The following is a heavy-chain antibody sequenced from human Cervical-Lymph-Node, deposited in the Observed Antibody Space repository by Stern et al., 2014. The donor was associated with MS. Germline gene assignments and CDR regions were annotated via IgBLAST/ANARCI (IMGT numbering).Heavy chain of an antibody. J-gene: IGHJ4*02. CDR3: ARSGGATDFDL. D-gene: IGHD3-16*01. Sequence: VHLVESGGGLVKPGGSLRLSCAASGFRFSDYQMTWIRQAPGKGLKWVSHISGSGITRYYADSLKGRFTVSRDNAKDSMFLQMNSLRAEDTAVYYCARSGGATDFDLWGQGTLVTVST. CDR1: GFRFSDYQ. CDR2: ISGSGITR. V-gene: IGHV3-11*01.